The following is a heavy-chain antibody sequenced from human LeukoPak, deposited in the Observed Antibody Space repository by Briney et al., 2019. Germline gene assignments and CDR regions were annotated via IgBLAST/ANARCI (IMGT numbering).Heavy chain of an antibody. D-gene: IGHD1-26*01. V-gene: IGHV4-39*07. CDR2: IHYSGRT. CDR3: ARDSGDY. J-gene: IGHJ4*02. Sequence: PSETLSLTCTVSGGSISTSSYSWGWVRQPPGRGLECIGSIHYSGRTYYNPSLKSRVIVSIDTSRNQFSLKLSSVTAADTAVYYCARDSGDYWGQGTLVTVSS. CDR1: GGSISTSSYS.